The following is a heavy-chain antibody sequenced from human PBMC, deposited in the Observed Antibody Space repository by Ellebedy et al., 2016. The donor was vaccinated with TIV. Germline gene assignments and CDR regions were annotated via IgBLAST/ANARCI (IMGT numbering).Heavy chain of an antibody. CDR2: FDPEDGET. D-gene: IGHD5-12*01. J-gene: IGHJ6*02. Sequence: AASVKVSCKVSGYTLTELSMHWVRQAPGKGLEWMGGFDPEDGETIYAQKFQGRVTMTEDTSTDTAYMELSSLRSEDTAVYYCTGGYSGYKGGMDVWGQGTTVTVSS. CDR1: GYTLTELS. CDR3: TGGYSGYKGGMDV. V-gene: IGHV1-24*01.